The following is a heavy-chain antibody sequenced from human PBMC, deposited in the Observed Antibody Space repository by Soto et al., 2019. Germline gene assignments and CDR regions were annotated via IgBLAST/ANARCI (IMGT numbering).Heavy chain of an antibody. CDR1: GGSISSSSYY. D-gene: IGHD6-19*01. J-gene: IGHJ4*02. CDR2: IYYSGST. CDR3: ARPVIVYSSDWPIYYFDY. V-gene: IGHV4-39*01. Sequence: QLQLQESGPGLVKPSETLFLTCTVSGGSISSSSYYWGWIRQPPGKGLEWIGSIYYSGSTYYNPSLKSRVTISVDASKNRFTLKLSSVTGADTAVYYCARPVIVYSSDWPIYYFDYCGQRTLVTVSS.